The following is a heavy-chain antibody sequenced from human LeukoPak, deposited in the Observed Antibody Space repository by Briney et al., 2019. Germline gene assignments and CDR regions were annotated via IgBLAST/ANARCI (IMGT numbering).Heavy chain of an antibody. Sequence: GASVKVSCKASGYTFTGYYMHWVRQAPGQGLEWMGRINPNSGSTNYAQKFQGRVTMTRDTSISTAYMELSRLRSDDTAVYYCARDLYGATDFDYWGQGTLVTVSS. J-gene: IGHJ4*02. V-gene: IGHV1-2*06. CDR3: ARDLYGATDFDY. D-gene: IGHD1-26*01. CDR2: INPNSGST. CDR1: GYTFTGYY.